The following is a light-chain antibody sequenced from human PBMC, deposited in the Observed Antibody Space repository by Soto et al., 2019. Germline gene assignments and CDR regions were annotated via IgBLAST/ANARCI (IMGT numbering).Light chain of an antibody. CDR2: KTS. J-gene: IGKJ4*01. Sequence: DIQMTQSPSTLSASVGDRVTITCRASQSISSWLAWYQKKPGKAPNLLIYKTSSLESGVPSRFSGSGSGTEFTLTVNSLQPDDFATSYCQQYDSYPLTFGGGTKVEIK. CDR1: QSISSW. V-gene: IGKV1-5*03. CDR3: QQYDSYPLT.